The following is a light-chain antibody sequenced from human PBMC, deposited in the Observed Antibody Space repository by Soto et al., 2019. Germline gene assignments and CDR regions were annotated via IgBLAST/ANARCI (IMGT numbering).Light chain of an antibody. CDR2: GAS. Sequence: EIVLTQSPATLSLSPGERATLSGIASQSVSSSYLAWYQQKPGQAPRLLIYGASSRATGIPDRVSGSGSGTEFTLTISSLQSDDFAVYYCQQYHKWPPLAFGGGTKVDIK. V-gene: IGKV3-20*01. CDR3: QQYHKWPPLA. J-gene: IGKJ4*01. CDR1: QSVSSSY.